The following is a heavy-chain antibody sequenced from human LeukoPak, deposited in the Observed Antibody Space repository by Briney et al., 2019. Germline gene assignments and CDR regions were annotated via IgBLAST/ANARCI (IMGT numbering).Heavy chain of an antibody. Sequence: SETLSLPCTVSGGSISSYYWSWIRQPPGKGLEWIGYIYYSGSTNYNPSLKSRVTISVDTSKNQFSLKLSSVTAADTAVYYCAREDTAMVNGLDYWGQGTLVTVSS. CDR1: GGSISSYY. J-gene: IGHJ4*02. V-gene: IGHV4-59*01. CDR2: IYYSGST. D-gene: IGHD5-18*01. CDR3: AREDTAMVNGLDY.